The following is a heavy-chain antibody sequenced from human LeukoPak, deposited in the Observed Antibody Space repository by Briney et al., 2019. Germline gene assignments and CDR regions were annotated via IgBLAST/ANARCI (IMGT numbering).Heavy chain of an antibody. CDR2: IKQDGSEK. V-gene: IGHV3-7*02. J-gene: IGHJ2*01. CDR1: GFNLYSYC. CDR3: ARGYDYVWDWYFHL. D-gene: IGHD3-16*01. Sequence: GSLRLSCAASGFNLYSYCLSRVRQAPGKGLEWVANIKQDGSEKYYVDSVKGRFTISRDNAKNSLYLQMNSLRAEDTAVYYCARGYDYVWDWYFHLWGRGTLVTVSS.